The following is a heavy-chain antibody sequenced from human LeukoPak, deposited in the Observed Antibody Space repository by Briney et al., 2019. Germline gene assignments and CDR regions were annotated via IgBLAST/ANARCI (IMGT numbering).Heavy chain of an antibody. J-gene: IGHJ5*02. Sequence: SETRSLTCTVSGGSISSSSYYWGWIRQPPGKGREWIGSIYYSVSTYYNPSLTSRVTISVDTSKNQFSLKLSSVTAADTAVYYCARQEFLEWLLYARGDWFDPRGQGTLVTVSS. CDR1: GGSISSSSYY. V-gene: IGHV4-39*01. CDR2: IYYSVST. CDR3: ARQEFLEWLLYARGDWFDP. D-gene: IGHD3-3*01.